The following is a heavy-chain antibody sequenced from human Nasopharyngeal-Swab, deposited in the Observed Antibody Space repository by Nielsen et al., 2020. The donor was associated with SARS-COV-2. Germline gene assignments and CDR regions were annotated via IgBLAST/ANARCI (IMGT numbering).Heavy chain of an antibody. V-gene: IGHV1-69*04. Sequence: KISCAASGFTFSSYAISWVRQAPGQGLEWMGRIIPILGIANYAQKFQGRVTITADKSTSTAYMELSSLRSEDTAVYYCARGDSYGASWYFDLWGRGTLVTVSS. J-gene: IGHJ2*01. CDR3: ARGDSYGASWYFDL. CDR2: IIPILGIA. D-gene: IGHD5-18*01. CDR1: GFTFSSYA.